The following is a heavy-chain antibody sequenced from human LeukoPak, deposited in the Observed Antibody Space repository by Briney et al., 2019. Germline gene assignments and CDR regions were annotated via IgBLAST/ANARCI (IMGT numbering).Heavy chain of an antibody. D-gene: IGHD2-2*01. J-gene: IGHJ4*02. Sequence: GGSLRLSCAASGFTFSSYGMHWVRQAPGKGLEWVAFIRYDGSNKYYADSVKGRFTISRDNSKNTLYLQMNSLRAEDTAVYYCAKEGVYCSSTSCYDAGFDYWGQGTLVTVSS. CDR3: AKEGVYCSSTSCYDAGFDY. CDR2: IRYDGSNK. CDR1: GFTFSSYG. V-gene: IGHV3-30*02.